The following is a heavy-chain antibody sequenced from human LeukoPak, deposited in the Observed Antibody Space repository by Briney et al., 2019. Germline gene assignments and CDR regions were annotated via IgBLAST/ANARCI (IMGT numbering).Heavy chain of an antibody. CDR3: ARAVWCSSTSCYHEPFDI. J-gene: IGHJ3*02. CDR1: GYTFTSYD. D-gene: IGHD2-2*01. Sequence: GASVKVSCKASGYTFTSYDIHWVRQATGQGLEWMGRMNPNRGDTDYAQKFQGRVTMTRDTSISTAYMELSSLRSEDTAVYYCARAVWCSSTSCYHEPFDIWGQGTMVTVSS. CDR2: MNPNRGDT. V-gene: IGHV1-8*01.